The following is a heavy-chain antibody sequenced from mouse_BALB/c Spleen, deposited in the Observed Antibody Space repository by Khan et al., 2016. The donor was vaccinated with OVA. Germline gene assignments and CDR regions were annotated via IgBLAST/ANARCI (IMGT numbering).Heavy chain of an antibody. CDR3: ARWFDGYSSLYAMDY. Sequence: QVQLKESGPGLVAPSQSLSLTCTVSGFSLTTYGVHWVRQPPGKGLEWLVVIWSDGSTNYNSVLKSRLSISKDNSKSQVFLKMNSLQTDDTAMYYCARWFDGYSSLYAMDYWGQGTSVTVSS. CDR1: GFSLTTYG. CDR2: IWSDGST. V-gene: IGHV2-6*02. D-gene: IGHD2-3*01. J-gene: IGHJ4*01.